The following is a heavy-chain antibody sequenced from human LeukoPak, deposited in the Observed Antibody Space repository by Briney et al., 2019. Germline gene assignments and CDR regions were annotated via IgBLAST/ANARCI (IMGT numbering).Heavy chain of an antibody. CDR1: GFTFSSYE. D-gene: IGHD3-22*01. Sequence: GGSLRLSCAASGFTFSSYEMNWVRQAPGKGLEWVSYISSSGSTIYYADSVKGRFTTSRDNAKNSLYLQMNSLRAEDTAVYYCASSGYYAYYYYGMDVWGQGTTVTVSS. V-gene: IGHV3-48*03. J-gene: IGHJ6*02. CDR3: ASSGYYAYYYYGMDV. CDR2: ISSSGSTI.